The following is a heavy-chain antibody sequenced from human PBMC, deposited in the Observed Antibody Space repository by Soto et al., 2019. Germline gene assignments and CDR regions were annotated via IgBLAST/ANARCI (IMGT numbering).Heavy chain of an antibody. CDR3: ARADTYYYGAGSYYNVPEYYYYYMDV. CDR2: INAGNGNT. J-gene: IGHJ6*03. Sequence: QVQLVQSGAEVKKPGASVKVSCKASGYTFTSYAMHWVRQAPGQRLEWMGWINAGNGNTKYSQKFQGRVTITRDTSASTAYMELSSLRSEDTAVYYCARADTYYYGAGSYYNVPEYYYYYMDVWGKGTTVTVSS. CDR1: GYTFTSYA. V-gene: IGHV1-3*01. D-gene: IGHD3-10*01.